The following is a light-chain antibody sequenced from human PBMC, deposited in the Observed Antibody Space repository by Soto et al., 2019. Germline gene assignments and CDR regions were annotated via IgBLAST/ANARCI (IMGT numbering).Light chain of an antibody. V-gene: IGKV3-15*01. CDR2: GAS. Sequence: EIVMTQSPATLSVSPGDGVTLSCRASQTVSTKLAWYQQKPGQAPRLLIYGASTRATGIPARFSGSGSGTEFTLTISSLQSEDFALYCCQQYSTWPPVYTFGQGTKLEIK. J-gene: IGKJ2*01. CDR3: QQYSTWPPVYT. CDR1: QTVSTK.